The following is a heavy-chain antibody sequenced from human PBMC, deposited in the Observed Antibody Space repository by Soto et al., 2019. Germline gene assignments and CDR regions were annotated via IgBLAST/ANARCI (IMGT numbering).Heavy chain of an antibody. CDR2: IHYSGST. CDR1: GGSISSYH. Sequence: SETLSLTCTVSGGSISSYHWHWIRQPPGKGLEWIGYIHYSGSTNYNPSLKSRVTISVDTSKNQFSLKLSSVTAADTAVYFCARENGDNSVQGFDYWGQGTLVTVSS. J-gene: IGHJ4*02. V-gene: IGHV4-59*01. D-gene: IGHD4-17*01. CDR3: ARENGDNSVQGFDY.